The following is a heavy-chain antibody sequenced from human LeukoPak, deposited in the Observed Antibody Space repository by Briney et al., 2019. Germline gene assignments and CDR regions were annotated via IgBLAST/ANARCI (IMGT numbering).Heavy chain of an antibody. CDR2: ISSSSSTI. Sequence: GGSLRLSCAASGFTFSSYSMNWVRQAPGKGLEWVSYISSSSSTIYYADSVKGRFTISRDNAKSSLYPQMNSLRAEDTAVYYCARDRSVIAVAGVPNYWGQGTLVTVSS. D-gene: IGHD6-19*01. CDR3: ARDRSVIAVAGVPNY. J-gene: IGHJ4*02. CDR1: GFTFSSYS. V-gene: IGHV3-48*01.